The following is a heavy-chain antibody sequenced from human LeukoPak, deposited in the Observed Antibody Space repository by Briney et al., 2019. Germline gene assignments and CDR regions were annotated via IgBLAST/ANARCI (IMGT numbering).Heavy chain of an antibody. Sequence: GGSLRLSCAASGFPFSRYWLSWVRQAPGKGLEWVANIMQDGSEKFYVDSVKGRYTISRDNAKNSLYLEMNSLRVEDMTVYYGARGWKLETWGQGNLVTVSS. J-gene: IGHJ4*02. V-gene: IGHV3-7*05. D-gene: IGHD6-6*01. CDR3: ARGWKLET. CDR1: GFPFSRYW. CDR2: IMQDGSEK.